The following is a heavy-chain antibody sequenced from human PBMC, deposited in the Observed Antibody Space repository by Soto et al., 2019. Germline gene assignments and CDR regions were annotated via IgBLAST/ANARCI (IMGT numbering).Heavy chain of an antibody. CDR3: ASSRYWSCYGCDYYYMDV. Sequence: PGESLKISCKGSGYSFTSYWIGWVRQMPGKGLEWMGIIYPGDSDTRYSPSFQGQVTISADKSISTAYLQWSSLKASDTVMYYCASSRYWSCYGCDYYYMDVTGKPTTVTVSS. D-gene: IGHD2-2*01. J-gene: IGHJ6*03. CDR2: IYPGDSDT. CDR1: GYSFTSYW. V-gene: IGHV5-51*01.